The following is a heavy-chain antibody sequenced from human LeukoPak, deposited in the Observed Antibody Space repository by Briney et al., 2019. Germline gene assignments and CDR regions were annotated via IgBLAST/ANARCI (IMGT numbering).Heavy chain of an antibody. CDR3: ARGHYGSGSYYYYMDV. D-gene: IGHD3-10*01. J-gene: IGHJ6*03. Sequence: PGGSLRLSCAASGFTFSSYWMSWVRQAPGKGLEWVANIKQDGSEKYYVDSVKGRFTISRDNAKNSLYLQMNSLRAEDTAVYYCARGHYGSGSYYYYMDVWGKGTTVTISS. V-gene: IGHV3-7*01. CDR2: IKQDGSEK. CDR1: GFTFSSYW.